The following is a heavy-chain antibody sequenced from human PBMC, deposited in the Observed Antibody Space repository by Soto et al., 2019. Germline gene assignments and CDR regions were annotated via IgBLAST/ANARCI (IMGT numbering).Heavy chain of an antibody. V-gene: IGHV3-30*18. Sequence: PGGSLRLSCAASGFTFSSYGMHWVRQAPGKGLEWVAVISYDGSNKYYADSVKGRFTISRDNSKNTLYLQMNSLRAEDTAVYYCAKDLPPRSITIFGVGQDYGLCDYWGQGTLVTVSS. CDR2: ISYDGSNK. J-gene: IGHJ4*02. CDR3: AKDLPPRSITIFGVGQDYGLCDY. CDR1: GFTFSSYG. D-gene: IGHD3-3*01.